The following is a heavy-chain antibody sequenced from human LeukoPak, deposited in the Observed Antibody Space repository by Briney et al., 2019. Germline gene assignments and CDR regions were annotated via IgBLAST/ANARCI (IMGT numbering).Heavy chain of an antibody. CDR1: GFTFSSYA. Sequence: PGGSLRLSCAASGFTFSSYAMSWVRQAPGKGLEWVSAISGSCGSTYYADSVKGRFTISRDNSKNTLYLQMNSLRAEDTAVYYCASRYYDILTGYYGPLDYWGQGTLVTVSS. CDR3: ASRYYDILTGYYGPLDY. V-gene: IGHV3-23*01. CDR2: ISGSCGST. J-gene: IGHJ4*02. D-gene: IGHD3-9*01.